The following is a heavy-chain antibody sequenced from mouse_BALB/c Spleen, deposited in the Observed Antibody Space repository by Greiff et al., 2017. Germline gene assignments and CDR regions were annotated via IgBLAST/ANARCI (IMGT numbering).Heavy chain of an antibody. CDR1: GYTFTDYA. V-gene: IGHV1S137*01. CDR2: ISTYYGNT. CDR3: ARDLYGYGAMDY. Sequence: VQLQQSGAELVRPGASVTLSCKASGYTFTDYAMHWVKQSHAKSLEWIGVISTYYGNTNYNQKFKGKATMTVDKSSSTAYMELARLTSEDSAVYYCARDLYGYGAMDYWGQGTSVTVSS. D-gene: IGHD1-2*01. J-gene: IGHJ4*01.